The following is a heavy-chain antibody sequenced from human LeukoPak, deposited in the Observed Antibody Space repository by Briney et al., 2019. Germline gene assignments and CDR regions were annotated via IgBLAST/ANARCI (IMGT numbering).Heavy chain of an antibody. V-gene: IGHV3-21*04. CDR3: AKDRGIISDY. CDR1: GFTFSTYN. Sequence: GGSLRLSCAASGFTFSTYNMNWVRHAPGRGLEWISSITSSSSYIYYADSVKGRFTISRDNSKNTLYLQMNSLRAEDTAVYYCAKDRGIISDYWGQGTLVTVSS. D-gene: IGHD3-10*01. J-gene: IGHJ4*02. CDR2: ITSSSSYI.